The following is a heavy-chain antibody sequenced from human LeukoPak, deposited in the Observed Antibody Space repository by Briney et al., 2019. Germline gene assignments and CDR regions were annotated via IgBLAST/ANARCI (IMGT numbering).Heavy chain of an antibody. CDR1: VYTFTGYY. Sequence: ASVKVSCKASVYTFTGYYMHWVRQAPGQGLEWMGWINPNSGGTNYAQKFQGRVTVTRDTSISTAYMELSRLRSDDTAVYYCARDRSAAAGTPYSDYCGQGTLVTVSS. CDR3: ARDRSAAAGTPYSDY. D-gene: IGHD6-13*01. V-gene: IGHV1-2*02. CDR2: INPNSGGT. J-gene: IGHJ4*02.